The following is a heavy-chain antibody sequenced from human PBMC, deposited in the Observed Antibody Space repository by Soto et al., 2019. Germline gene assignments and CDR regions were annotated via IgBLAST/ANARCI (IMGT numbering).Heavy chain of an antibody. CDR2: TSSSGSDT. J-gene: IGHJ4*02. V-gene: IGHV3-21*01. CDR1: GFTFSSYT. D-gene: IGHD3-10*01. Sequence: EVQLVESGGGLVKPGGSLRLSCAASGFTFSSYTMNWVRQAPGKGLEWVSSTSSSGSDTYYADSVKGRFTISRDNAKNSLYLQRNGLRADDTAVYYWAKAGSGSFLADWGQGTLVTVSS. CDR3: AKAGSGSFLAD.